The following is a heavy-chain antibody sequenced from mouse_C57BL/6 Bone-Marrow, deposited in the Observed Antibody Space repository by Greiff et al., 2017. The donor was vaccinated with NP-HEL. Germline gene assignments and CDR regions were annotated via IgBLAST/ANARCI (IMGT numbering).Heavy chain of an antibody. Sequence: QVQLQQSGAELVRPGTSVKMSCKATGYTFTNYWIGWAKQRPGHGLEWIGDIYPGGGYTNYNEKFKGKATLTADNSSRTAYMQFSSLTSQDSAIYYCARSGWPYFDYWGQGTSLTVSS. CDR2: IYPGGGYT. V-gene: IGHV1-63*01. CDR1: GYTFTNYW. CDR3: ARSGWPYFDY. J-gene: IGHJ2*02. D-gene: IGHD2-3*01.